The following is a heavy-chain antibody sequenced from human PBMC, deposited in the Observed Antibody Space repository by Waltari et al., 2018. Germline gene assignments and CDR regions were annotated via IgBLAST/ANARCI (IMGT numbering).Heavy chain of an antibody. CDR1: GVSISIGRYH. V-gene: IGHV4-61*02. J-gene: IGHJ4*02. CDR2: IYTSGST. D-gene: IGHD7-27*01. Sequence: QVQLQESCPGLVKPSQTLSLICTGSGVSISIGRYHWSWIRQPAGKGLEWIGRIYTSGSTNYNPSLKSRVTISVDTSKNQFSLKLSSVTAADTAVYYCARATGDEPYDYWGQGTLVTVSS. CDR3: ARATGDEPYDY.